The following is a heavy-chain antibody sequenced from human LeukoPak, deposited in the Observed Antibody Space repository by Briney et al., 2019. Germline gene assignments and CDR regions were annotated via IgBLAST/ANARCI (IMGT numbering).Heavy chain of an antibody. Sequence: PSETLSLTCTVSGGSISSGDYSWSWIRQPPGKGLEWIGYIYYSGSTYYNPSLKSRVTISVDTSKNQFSLKLSSMTAADTAVYYCARSYPIAYGSGRKGAFDIWGQGTMVTVSS. CDR1: GGSISSGDYS. J-gene: IGHJ3*02. V-gene: IGHV4-30-4*01. CDR3: ARSYPIAYGSGRKGAFDI. D-gene: IGHD3-10*01. CDR2: IYYSGST.